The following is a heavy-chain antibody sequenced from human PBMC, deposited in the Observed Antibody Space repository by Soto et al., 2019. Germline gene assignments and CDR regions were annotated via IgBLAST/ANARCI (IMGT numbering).Heavy chain of an antibody. CDR1: GGSISSGGYS. Sequence: SETLSLTCAVSGGSISSGGYSWSWIRQPPGKGLEWIGYIYHSGSTYYNPSLKSRVTISVDTSKNQFSLKLSSVTAADTAVYYCARDKRGYSYGTYYFDYWGQGALVTVSS. J-gene: IGHJ4*02. CDR3: ARDKRGYSYGTYYFDY. V-gene: IGHV4-30-2*01. D-gene: IGHD5-18*01. CDR2: IYHSGST.